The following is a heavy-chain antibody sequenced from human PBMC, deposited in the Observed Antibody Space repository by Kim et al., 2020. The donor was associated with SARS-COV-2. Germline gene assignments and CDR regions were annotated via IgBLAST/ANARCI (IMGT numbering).Heavy chain of an antibody. CDR3: ARVIRAGWFDP. J-gene: IGHJ5*02. CDR2: ISAYNGNT. V-gene: IGHV1-18*01. CDR1: GYTSTSYG. Sequence: ASVKVSCKASGYTSTSYGLSWVRQAPGQGLEWMGWISAYNGNTNYAQKLQGRVTMTTDTSTSTAYMELRSLRSDDTALYYCARVIRAGWFDPWGQGTLVTVSS. D-gene: IGHD3-22*01.